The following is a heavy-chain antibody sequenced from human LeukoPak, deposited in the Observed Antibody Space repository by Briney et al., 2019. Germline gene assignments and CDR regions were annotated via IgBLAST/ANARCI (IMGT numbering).Heavy chain of an antibody. V-gene: IGHV4-34*01. D-gene: IGHD2-15*01. Sequence: SETLSLTCAVYGGSFSGYYWSWIRQPPGKGLEWIGEIKHSGSTNYNPSLKSRVTISVDTSKNQFSLKLSSVTGADTAVYYCVRGGEDIVVVVAATYYYYYMDVWGKGTTVTVSS. CDR1: GGSFSGYY. CDR3: VRGGEDIVVVVAATYYYYYMDV. CDR2: IKHSGST. J-gene: IGHJ6*03.